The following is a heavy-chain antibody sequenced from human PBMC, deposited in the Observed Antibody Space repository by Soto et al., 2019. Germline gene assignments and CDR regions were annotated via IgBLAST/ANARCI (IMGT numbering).Heavy chain of an antibody. CDR3: AKSLAVVDRYYSYGKDV. Sequence: GGSLGLSCAASGFTFSSYGMHWVRQAPGKGLEWVAVISYDGSNKYYADSVKGRFTISRDNSKNTLYLQMNSLRAEDTAVYYCAKSLAVVDRYYSYGKDVWGQGTTVTVSS. CDR1: GFTFSSYG. J-gene: IGHJ6*02. V-gene: IGHV3-30*18. D-gene: IGHD3-16*02. CDR2: ISYDGSNK.